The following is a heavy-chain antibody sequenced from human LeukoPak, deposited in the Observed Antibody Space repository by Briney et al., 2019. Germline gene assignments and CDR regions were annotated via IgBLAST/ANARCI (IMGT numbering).Heavy chain of an antibody. CDR3: TRLGAAVTTVTTEPFDY. Sequence: GGSLRLSCAASGFTFSGSAMHWVRQASGKGLEWVGRIRSKANSYATAYAASVEGRFTISRDDSKNTAYLQMNSLKTEDTAVYYCTRLGAAVTTVTTEPFDYWGQGTLVTVSS. J-gene: IGHJ4*02. D-gene: IGHD4-17*01. V-gene: IGHV3-73*01. CDR2: IRSKANSYAT. CDR1: GFTFSGSA.